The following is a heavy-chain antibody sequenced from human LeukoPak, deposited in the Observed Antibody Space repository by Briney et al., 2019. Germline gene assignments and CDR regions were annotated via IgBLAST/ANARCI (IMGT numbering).Heavy chain of an antibody. CDR1: GYTFTSYY. J-gene: IGHJ4*02. CDR3: ARDGYQGYSSSWYFEH. D-gene: IGHD6-13*01. Sequence: GASVKVSCKASGYTFTSYYIHWVRQAPGQGLEWMGMINPSGGTTRYAQKFQGRVTMTRDMSTSTVYMELSSLTSEDTAVYYCARDGYQGYSSSWYFEHWGQGTLVTVSS. CDR2: INPSGGTT. V-gene: IGHV1-46*01.